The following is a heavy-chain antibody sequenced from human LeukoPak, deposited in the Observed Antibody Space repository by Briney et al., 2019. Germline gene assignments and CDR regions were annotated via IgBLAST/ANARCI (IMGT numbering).Heavy chain of an antibody. J-gene: IGHJ4*02. CDR2: VYFTGRDGGTT. CDR1: GGSFSTYF. CDR3: ARRNAAATGHEVDS. V-gene: IGHV4-59*07. D-gene: IGHD6-13*01. Sequence: KPSDTLSLICSVSGGSFSTYFWTWIRQPPGKGLVCILCVYFTGRDGGTTYYNPSLESRVTISVDASKSQFSLTLTSVTAADTAVYYCARRNAAATGHEVDSWGQGTLVTVSS.